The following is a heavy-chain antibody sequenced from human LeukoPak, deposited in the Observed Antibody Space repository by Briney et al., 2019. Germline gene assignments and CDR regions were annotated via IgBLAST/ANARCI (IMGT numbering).Heavy chain of an antibody. CDR1: GVTFNGYE. CDR3: SGPRATGNL. Sequence: PGGSLRLSCVVSGVTFNGYEMHWVRQAPGKGLEWVSCINNIGDKLYYADSVKGRFIISRDNAHNSLFLQMNSLSVEDTGVYCGSGPRATGNLWGQGTLVAVSS. CDR2: INNIGDKL. D-gene: IGHD1-1*01. V-gene: IGHV3-48*03. J-gene: IGHJ4*02.